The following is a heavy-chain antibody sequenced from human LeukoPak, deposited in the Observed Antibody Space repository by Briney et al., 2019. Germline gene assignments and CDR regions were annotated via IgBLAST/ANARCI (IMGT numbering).Heavy chain of an antibody. V-gene: IGHV3-7*01. CDR3: ARNQRRLDY. J-gene: IGHJ4*02. D-gene: IGHD1-14*01. Sequence: SGGSLRLSCAASGFNLTDYWMSWVRQAPGKGLEWVANVKQDGSGEYYVDSVKGRFAISRDNAKNSLYLQVNSLRAEDTAVYYCARNQRRLDYWGQGTLVTVSS. CDR1: GFNLTDYW. CDR2: VKQDGSGE.